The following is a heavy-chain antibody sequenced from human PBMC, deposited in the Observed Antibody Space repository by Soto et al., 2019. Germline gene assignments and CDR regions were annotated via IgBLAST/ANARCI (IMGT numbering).Heavy chain of an antibody. V-gene: IGHV3-23*01. CDR1: GFTFSSYA. Sequence: EVQLLESGGGLVQPGGSLGLSCAASGFTFSSYAMSWVRQAPGKGLEWVSAISGSGGSTYYADSVKGRFTISRDNSKNTLYLQMNSLRAEDTAVYYCAKGGVYYDSRAHLDYWGQGTLVTVSS. CDR3: AKGGVYYDSRAHLDY. CDR2: ISGSGGST. D-gene: IGHD3-22*01. J-gene: IGHJ4*02.